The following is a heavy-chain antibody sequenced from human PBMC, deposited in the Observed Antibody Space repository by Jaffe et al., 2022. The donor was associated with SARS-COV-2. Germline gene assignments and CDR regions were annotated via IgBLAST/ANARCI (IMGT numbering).Heavy chain of an antibody. J-gene: IGHJ3*02. CDR3: AKISMAAAGSEDAFDI. CDR1: GFTFDDYA. CDR2: ISWNSGSI. D-gene: IGHD6-13*01. Sequence: EVQLVESGGGLVQPGRSLRLSCAASGFTFDDYAMHWVRQAPGKGLEWVSGISWNSGSIGYADSVKGRFTISRDNAKNSLYLQMNSLRAEDTALYYCAKISMAAAGSEDAFDIWGQGTMVTVSS. V-gene: IGHV3-9*01.